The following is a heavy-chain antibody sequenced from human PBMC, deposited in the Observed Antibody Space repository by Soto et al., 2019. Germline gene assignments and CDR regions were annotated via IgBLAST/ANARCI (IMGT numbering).Heavy chain of an antibody. J-gene: IGHJ4*02. CDR2: ISASGAYT. Sequence: LRLSCAASGFTFSSYAVSWARQTPGKGLEWVSTISASGAYTYYADSVKGRFTISRDNSKNTLYLQMRSLRAGDTATYYCAREVIAARPYYFDYWGQGTLVTVSS. D-gene: IGHD6-6*01. CDR3: AREVIAARPYYFDY. CDR1: GFTFSSYA. V-gene: IGHV3-23*01.